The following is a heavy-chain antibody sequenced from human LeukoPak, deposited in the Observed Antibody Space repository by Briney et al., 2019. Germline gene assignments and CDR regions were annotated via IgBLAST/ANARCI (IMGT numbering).Heavy chain of an antibody. CDR2: IYTSGST. J-gene: IGHJ5*02. D-gene: IGHD2-2*01. CDR3: ARSCSSTSCFNWFDP. CDR1: GGSISSGSYY. V-gene: IGHV4-61*02. Sequence: SQTLSLTCTVSGGSISSGSYYWSWIRQPAGKGREWIGRIYTSGSTNYNPSLKSLVTISVDTSKNQFSLKLSSVTAADTAVYYCARSCSSTSCFNWFDPWGQGTLVTVSS.